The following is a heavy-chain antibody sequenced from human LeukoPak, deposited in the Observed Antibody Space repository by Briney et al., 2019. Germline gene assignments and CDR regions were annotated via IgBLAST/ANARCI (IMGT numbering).Heavy chain of an antibody. J-gene: IGHJ4*02. CDR2: ISGSGGST. Sequence: GGPLRLSCAASGFTFSSYAMSWVRQAPGKGLEWVSAISGSGGSTYYADSVKGRFTISRDNSKNTLYLQMNSLRAEDTAVYYCAKDSAGYPTSPIDYWGQGTLVTVSS. CDR1: GFTFSSYA. V-gene: IGHV3-23*01. D-gene: IGHD2-15*01. CDR3: AKDSAGYPTSPIDY.